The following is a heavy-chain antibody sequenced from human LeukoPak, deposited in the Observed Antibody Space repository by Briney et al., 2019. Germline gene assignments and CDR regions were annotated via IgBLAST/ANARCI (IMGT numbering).Heavy chain of an antibody. CDR1: GFTFSSYG. CDR2: ISYDGSNK. D-gene: IGHD2-15*01. CDR3: ARGYCSGGSCYFPYSYYFDY. V-gene: IGHV3-30*03. Sequence: GGSLRLSCAASGFTFSSYGMHWVRQAPGKGLEWVAVISYDGSNKYYADSVKGRFTISRDNSKNTLYLQMNSLRAEDTAVYYCARGYCSGGSCYFPYSYYFDYWGQGTLVTVSS. J-gene: IGHJ4*02.